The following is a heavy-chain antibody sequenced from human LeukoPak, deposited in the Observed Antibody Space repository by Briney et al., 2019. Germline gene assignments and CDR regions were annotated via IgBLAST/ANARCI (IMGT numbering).Heavy chain of an antibody. D-gene: IGHD6-13*01. CDR2: ILHDEK. CDR3: ARVGSSSWYFAY. Sequence: GGSLRLSCAASGFTFSSFGMHWVRQAPGRGLEWVALILHDEKHYADSVKGRFTISRDNAKNTLYLQMNSLRAEDTAVYYCARVGSSSWYFAYWGQGTLVTVSS. V-gene: IGHV3-33*05. J-gene: IGHJ4*02. CDR1: GFTFSSFG.